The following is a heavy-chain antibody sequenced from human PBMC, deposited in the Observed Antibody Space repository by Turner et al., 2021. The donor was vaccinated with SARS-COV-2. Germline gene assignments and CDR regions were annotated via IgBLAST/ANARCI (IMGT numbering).Heavy chain of an antibody. CDR1: GGSISSSSYY. CDR2: IFYSGST. V-gene: IGHV4-39*01. J-gene: IGHJ4*02. Sequence: QLQLQESGPGLVKPSETLSLTCTVSGGSISSSSYYWGWIRQPPGKGLERIGTIFYSGSTYYNPSRKSRVTISVDTSKNQFSLKLSSVTAADTAVYYCARHSPELRGDYFDYWGQGTLVTVSS. D-gene: IGHD1-26*01. CDR3: ARHSPELRGDYFDY.